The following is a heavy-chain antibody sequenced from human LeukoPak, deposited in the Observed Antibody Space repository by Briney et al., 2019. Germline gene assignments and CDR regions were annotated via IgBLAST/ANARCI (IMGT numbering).Heavy chain of an antibody. V-gene: IGHV4-39*01. CDR1: GGSISSSSYY. Sequence: PSETLSLTCTVSGGSISSSSYYWGWIRQPPGKGLEWIGSIYYSGSTYYNPSLKSRVTISVDTSKNQFSLKLSSVTAADTAVYYCARSPSEYYFDYWGQGTLVTVSS. D-gene: IGHD3-10*01. CDR2: IYYSGST. J-gene: IGHJ4*02. CDR3: ARSPSEYYFDY.